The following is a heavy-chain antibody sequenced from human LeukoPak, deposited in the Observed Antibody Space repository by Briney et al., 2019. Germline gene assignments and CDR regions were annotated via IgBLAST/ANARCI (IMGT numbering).Heavy chain of an antibody. J-gene: IGHJ6*02. Sequence: SETLSLTCTVSGGSISSDDYYWSWIRQPPETGLEWVGYIYYSGSTYYNASLRSPITISVDTSKNQFSLKLSSVTAAATAVYFCARGARYCTNTSCYKTAIDVWGHGTTVTASS. CDR1: GGSISSDDYY. V-gene: IGHV4-30-4*01. D-gene: IGHD2-2*02. CDR2: IYYSGST. CDR3: ARGARYCTNTSCYKTAIDV.